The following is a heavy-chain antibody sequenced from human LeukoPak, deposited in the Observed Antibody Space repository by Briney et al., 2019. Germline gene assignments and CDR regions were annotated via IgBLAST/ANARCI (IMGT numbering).Heavy chain of an antibody. CDR1: GGSFSGYY. CDR2: INHSGST. D-gene: IGHD2-15*01. Sequence: SETLSLTCAVYGGSFSGYYWSWIRQPPGKGLEWIGEINHSGSTNYNPSLKSRVTISVDTSRNQFSLKLSSVTAADTAVYYCARGTVVVVAARRGYYYYGMDVWGQGTTVTVSS. CDR3: ARGTVVVVAARRGYYYYGMDV. J-gene: IGHJ6*02. V-gene: IGHV4-34*01.